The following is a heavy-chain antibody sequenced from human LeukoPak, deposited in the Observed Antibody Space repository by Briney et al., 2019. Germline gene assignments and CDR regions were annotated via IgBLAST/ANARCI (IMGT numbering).Heavy chain of an antibody. CDR3: ASVTVTETDAFDI. V-gene: IGHV3-7*01. J-gene: IGHJ3*02. D-gene: IGHD4-11*01. Sequence: PGGSLRLSCAASGFTFSSYWMSWVRQAPGKGLEWVANIKQDGSEKYYVDSVKGRFTISRDNAKNSLYLQMNSLRAEDTAVYYCASVTVTETDAFDIWGQGTMVTVSS. CDR2: IKQDGSEK. CDR1: GFTFSSYW.